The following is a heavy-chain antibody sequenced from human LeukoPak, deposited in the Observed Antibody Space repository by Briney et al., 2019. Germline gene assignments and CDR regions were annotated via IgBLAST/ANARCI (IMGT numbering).Heavy chain of an antibody. CDR2: ISSSGSTI. Sequence: GGSLRLSCAASGFTFSDYYMSWIRQAPGKGLEWVSYISSSGSTIYYADSVKGRLTISRDNAKNSLYLQMNSLRAEDTAVYYCARDLVVVTAKGFDPWGQGTLVTVSS. CDR1: GFTFSDYY. CDR3: ARDLVVVTAKGFDP. J-gene: IGHJ5*02. D-gene: IGHD3-22*01. V-gene: IGHV3-11*01.